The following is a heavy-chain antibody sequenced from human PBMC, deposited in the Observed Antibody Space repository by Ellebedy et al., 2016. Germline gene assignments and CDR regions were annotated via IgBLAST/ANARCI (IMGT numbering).Heavy chain of an antibody. CDR1: GFTFSSYG. CDR2: IWYDGSNK. V-gene: IGHV3-33*01. D-gene: IGHD3-22*01. Sequence: GGSLRLSCAASGFTFSSYGMHWVRQAPGKGLEWVAVIWYDGSNKYYADSVKGRFTISRDNSKNTLYLQMNSLRAEDTAVYYCARGGVTMIVVAPPILWGQGTTVTVSS. J-gene: IGHJ6*02. CDR3: ARGGVTMIVVAPPIL.